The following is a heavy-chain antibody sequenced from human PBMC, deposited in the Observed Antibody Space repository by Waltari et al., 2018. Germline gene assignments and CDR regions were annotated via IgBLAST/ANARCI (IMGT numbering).Heavy chain of an antibody. CDR2: ISYDGSKK. CDR1: GLSFPSYG. D-gene: IGHD2-21*01. V-gene: IGHV3-30*03. CDR3: ATVLVVIAETDY. J-gene: IGHJ4*02. Sequence: VQLVESGGGLVQPGGSLRLTCTASGLSFPSYGMHWVRQAPGKGLEWVGIISYDGSKKDYGDSVKDRFTISRDNSRNMLYLQMNNLKVEDTAVYYCATVLVVIAETDYWGQGVLVTVSS.